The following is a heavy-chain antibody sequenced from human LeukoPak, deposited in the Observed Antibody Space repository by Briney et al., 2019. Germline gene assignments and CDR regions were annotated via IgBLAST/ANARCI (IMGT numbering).Heavy chain of an antibody. Sequence: SETLSLTCTVSDDSITIYYWTWIRQPPGKGLEWIGYIDHTGITNYNPSLNSRVTISRDTSKNHFSLELSSVTAADTAVYYCARVHIVATITYPLYYYYYYYMDVWGKGTTVTVSS. CDR2: IDHTGIT. CDR1: DDSITIYY. V-gene: IGHV4-59*12. CDR3: ARVHIVATITYPLYYYYYYYMDV. J-gene: IGHJ6*03. D-gene: IGHD5-12*01.